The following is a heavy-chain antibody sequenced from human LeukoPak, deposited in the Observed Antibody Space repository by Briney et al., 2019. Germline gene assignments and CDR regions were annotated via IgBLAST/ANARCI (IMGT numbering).Heavy chain of an antibody. D-gene: IGHD6-6*01. CDR3: ARVSNYYYYGMDV. J-gene: IGHJ6*02. CDR1: GGTFSSYA. Sequence: ASVKVSCKASGGTFSSYAISWVRQAPGQGLEWIGGIIPIFGTANYAQKFQGRVTITADESTSTAYMELSSLRSEDTAVYYCARVSNYYYYGMDVWGQGTTVTVSS. V-gene: IGHV1-69*13. CDR2: IIPIFGTA.